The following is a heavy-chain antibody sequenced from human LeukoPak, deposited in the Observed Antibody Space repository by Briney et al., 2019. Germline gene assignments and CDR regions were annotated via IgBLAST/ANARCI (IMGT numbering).Heavy chain of an antibody. CDR1: GFTFSSYS. J-gene: IGHJ6*03. CDR2: ISSSSSYI. Sequence: PGGSLRLSCAASGFTFSSYSMNWVRQAPGKGLEWVSSISSSSSYIYYADSVKGRFTISRGNAKYSLYLQMNSLRAEDTAVYYCARDISLGITTFGVVTGMDVWGKGTTVTVSS. V-gene: IGHV3-21*01. CDR3: ARDISLGITTFGVVTGMDV. D-gene: IGHD3-3*01.